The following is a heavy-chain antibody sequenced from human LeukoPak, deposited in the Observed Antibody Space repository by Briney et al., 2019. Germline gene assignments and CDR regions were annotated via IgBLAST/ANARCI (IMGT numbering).Heavy chain of an antibody. J-gene: IGHJ4*02. Sequence: GGSLRLSCAASGFTFSTHYMSWVRQAAGKGLEWVANINQDGSAKHYVDSAKGRFTISRDSAKKSMYLQMNSLRAEDTAVYYCASAAGWEQAYWGQGTLVTVSS. V-gene: IGHV3-7*01. CDR3: ASAAGWEQAY. CDR1: GFTFSTHY. CDR2: INQDGSAK. D-gene: IGHD1-26*01.